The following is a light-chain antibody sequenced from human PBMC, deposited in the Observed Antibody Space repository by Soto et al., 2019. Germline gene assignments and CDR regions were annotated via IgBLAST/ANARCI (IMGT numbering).Light chain of an antibody. J-gene: IGKJ4*01. Sequence: DIQMTQSPSTLSASVGDRVTITCRASQSLSSWLAWYQEKPGKAPKLLIYKASSLESGVPSRFSGSGSETEFTLTISSLQPDDFATHYCQQYNTFPLTFGGGTKVEIK. CDR2: KAS. V-gene: IGKV1-5*03. CDR3: QQYNTFPLT. CDR1: QSLSSW.